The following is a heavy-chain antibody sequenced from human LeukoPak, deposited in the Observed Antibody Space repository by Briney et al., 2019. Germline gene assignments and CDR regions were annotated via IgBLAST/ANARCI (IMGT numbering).Heavy chain of an antibody. CDR1: GYNFISNW. V-gene: IGHV5-51*01. CDR3: ARVDRRGYSDYTAILPDY. J-gene: IGHJ4*02. CDR2: IYPHDSET. D-gene: IGHD5-12*01. Sequence: GESLKISCRGSGYNFISNWIGWVRQTPGKGLEFLGIIYPHDSETIYSPSFQGQVTVSADKSTSTAYLQWNTLKASDTAMYYCARVDRRGYSDYTAILPDYWGQGTLVTVSS.